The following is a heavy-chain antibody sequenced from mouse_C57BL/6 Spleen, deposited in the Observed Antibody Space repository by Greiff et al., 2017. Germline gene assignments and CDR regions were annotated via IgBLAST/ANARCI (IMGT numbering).Heavy chain of an antibody. CDR2: IWRGGST. J-gene: IGHJ2*01. D-gene: IGHD1-1*01. CDR1: GFSLTSYG. CDR3: AKTGYYGNYFDY. Sequence: QVQLQQSGPGLVQPSPSLSITCTVSGFSLTSYGVHWVRQSPGKGLEWLGVIWRGGSTDYNAAFMSRLSITKDNSKSQVFFKMNILQADDTAIYYCAKTGYYGNYFDYWGQGTTLTVSS. V-gene: IGHV2-5*01.